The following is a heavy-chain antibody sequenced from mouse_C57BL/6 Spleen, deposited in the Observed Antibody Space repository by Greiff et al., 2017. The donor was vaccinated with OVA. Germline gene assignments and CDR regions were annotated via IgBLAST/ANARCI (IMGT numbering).Heavy chain of an antibody. J-gene: IGHJ2*01. CDR1: GYTFTSYW. CDR2: INPSNGGT. D-gene: IGHD1-1*01. V-gene: IGHV1-53*01. Sequence: QVQLQQPGTELVKPGASVKLSCKASGYTFTSYWMHWVKQRPGQGLEWIGNINPSNGGTNYNEKFKIKATLTVDKSSSTAYMQLSSLTSEDSAVYYCARSQTVVATPYDWGQGTTLTVSS. CDR3: ARSQTVVATPYD.